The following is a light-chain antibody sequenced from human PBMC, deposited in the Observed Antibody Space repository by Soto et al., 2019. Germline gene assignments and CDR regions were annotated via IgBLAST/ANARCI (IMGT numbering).Light chain of an antibody. CDR2: DNY. V-gene: IGLV1-51*01. CDR1: TSNIGENY. Sequence: QSVLTQPPSVSAAPGQTINISCSGRTSNIGENYLSWYQQLPGAAPKLLIFDNYKRPSGIPDRFSGSKSGTSATLGITGLQAGDEADYYCATWDSSLRAVVFGGGTQLTVL. CDR3: ATWDSSLRAVV. J-gene: IGLJ7*01.